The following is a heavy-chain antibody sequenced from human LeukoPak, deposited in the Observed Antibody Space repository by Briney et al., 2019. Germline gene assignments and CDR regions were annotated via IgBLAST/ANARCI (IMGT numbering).Heavy chain of an antibody. J-gene: IGHJ2*01. D-gene: IGHD3-10*01. V-gene: IGHV3-23*01. CDR2: ISGSGGST. CDR1: GFTFSSYA. CDR3: AKDRVQGSWYFDL. Sequence: GGSLRLSCAASGFTFSSYAMSWVRQAPGKGLEWVSGISGSGGSTYYAESVKGRFTVSRDNSKNTLYLHMNSLGADDTAVYYCAKDRVQGSWYFDLWGRGTLVTVSS.